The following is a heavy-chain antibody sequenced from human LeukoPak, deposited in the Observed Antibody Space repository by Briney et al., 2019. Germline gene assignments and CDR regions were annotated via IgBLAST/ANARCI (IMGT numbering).Heavy chain of an antibody. V-gene: IGHV3-30*02. Sequence: GGSLRLSCAASGFTFGSYGMHWVRQAPGKGLDWVAFVRYDGNNPYYSASVKGRFTISRDNSKNTVLLQMNNLRLEDAAVYYCARGSRYGDYPYYCDFWGQGALVTVSS. CDR2: VRYDGNNP. CDR3: ARGSRYGDYPYYCDF. CDR1: GFTFGSYG. D-gene: IGHD4-17*01. J-gene: IGHJ4*02.